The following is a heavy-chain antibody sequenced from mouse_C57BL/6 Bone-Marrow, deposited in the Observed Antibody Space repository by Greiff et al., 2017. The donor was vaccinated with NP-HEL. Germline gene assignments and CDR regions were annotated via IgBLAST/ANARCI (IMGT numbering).Heavy chain of an antibody. CDR1: GYAFTNYL. V-gene: IGHV1-54*01. J-gene: IGHJ3*01. CDR3: ARGGIYYDDAWFAY. CDR2: INPGSGGT. Sequence: VQRVESGAELVRPGTSVKVSCKASGYAFTNYLIEWVKQRPGQGLEWIGVINPGSGGTDSNEKFKGKATLTADKSSSTAYMQLSSLISEDDAVYYCARGGIYYDDAWFAYWGQGTLVTVSA. D-gene: IGHD2-4*01.